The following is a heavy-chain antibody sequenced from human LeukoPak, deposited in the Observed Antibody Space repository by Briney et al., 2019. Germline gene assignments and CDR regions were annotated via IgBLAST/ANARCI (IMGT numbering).Heavy chain of an antibody. Sequence: ASVKVSCKASGGTFSSYAISWVRQAPGQGLEWMGGIIPIFGTANYAQNFQGRVTITTDDSTGTAYMELSSLRSEDTAVYYCARGRIPSAFDIWGQGTMVTVSS. CDR1: GGTFSSYA. J-gene: IGHJ3*02. CDR2: IIPIFGTA. V-gene: IGHV1-69*05. CDR3: ARGRIPSAFDI.